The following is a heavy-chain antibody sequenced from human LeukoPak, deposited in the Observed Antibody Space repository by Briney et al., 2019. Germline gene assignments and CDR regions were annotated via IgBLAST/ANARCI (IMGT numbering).Heavy chain of an antibody. CDR2: LYHGGSK. Sequence: GGSLRLSCVGSGVIVRSNYMTWVRQAPGKGLEWVSILYHGGSKYYADSVKGRFTISRDNSKNTLYLQMNSLRAEDTAVYYCAKDARRTFGLSSGLYRGSYYFDYWGQGTLVTVSS. D-gene: IGHD6-19*01. CDR3: AKDARRTFGLSSGLYRGSYYFDY. V-gene: IGHV3-66*02. J-gene: IGHJ4*02. CDR1: GVIVRSNY.